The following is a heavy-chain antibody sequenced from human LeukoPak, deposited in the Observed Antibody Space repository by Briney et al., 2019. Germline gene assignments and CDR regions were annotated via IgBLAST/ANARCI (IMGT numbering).Heavy chain of an antibody. CDR3: AKDWDDYGDYLPLDY. Sequence: GALRLSCAASGFTFSSYAMSWVRQAPGMGLEWVSAIRGSGGGTYYADSVKGRFTISRDNSENTLYLQMNSLRAEDTAIYYCAKDWDDYGDYLPLDYWGQGTLVTVSS. D-gene: IGHD4-17*01. J-gene: IGHJ4*02. CDR2: IRGSGGGT. V-gene: IGHV3-23*01. CDR1: GFTFSSYA.